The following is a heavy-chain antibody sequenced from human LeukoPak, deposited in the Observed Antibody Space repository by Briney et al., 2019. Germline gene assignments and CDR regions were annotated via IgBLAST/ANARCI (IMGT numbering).Heavy chain of an antibody. V-gene: IGHV3-30*03. J-gene: IGHJ3*02. D-gene: IGHD3-10*01. CDR1: GFTFSSYG. CDR3: ARDRYYGSGSYDAFDI. CDR2: ISYDGSNK. Sequence: SGGSLRLSCAASGFTFSSYGMHWVRQAPGKGLEWVAVISYDGSNKYYADSVKGRFTISRDNSKNTLFLQMNSLRAEDTAVYYCARDRYYGSGSYDAFDIWGQGTMVTVSS.